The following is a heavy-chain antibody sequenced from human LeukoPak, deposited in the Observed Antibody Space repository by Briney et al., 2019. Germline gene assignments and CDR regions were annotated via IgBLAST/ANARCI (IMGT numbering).Heavy chain of an antibody. J-gene: IGHJ4*02. V-gene: IGHV1-2*02. CDR3: ARQYSSSWRSYFDY. Sequence: ASVKVSCKASGYTFTGYYMHWVRQALGQGLEWMGWINPNSGGTNYAQKFQGRVTMTRDTSISTAYMELSRLRSDDTAVYYCARQYSSSWRSYFDYWGQGTMVTVSS. CDR1: GYTFTGYY. CDR2: INPNSGGT. D-gene: IGHD6-13*01.